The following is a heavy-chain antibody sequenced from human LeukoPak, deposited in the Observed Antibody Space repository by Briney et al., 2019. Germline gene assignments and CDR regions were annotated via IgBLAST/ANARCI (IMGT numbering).Heavy chain of an antibody. J-gene: IGHJ3*02. CDR2: INPSGGST. D-gene: IGHD3-10*01. CDR1: GYTFTSYY. CDR3: ARWVPGWGAFDI. V-gene: IGHV1-46*01. Sequence: ASVKVSCKASGYTFTSYYMHWVRQAPGQGLEWMGIINPSGGSTSYAQKFQGRVTMTRDTSTSTVYMELNSLRSEDTAVYYCARWVPGWGAFDIWGQGTMVTVSS.